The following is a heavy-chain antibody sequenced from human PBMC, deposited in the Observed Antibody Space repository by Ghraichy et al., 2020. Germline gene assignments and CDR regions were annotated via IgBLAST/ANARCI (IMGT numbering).Heavy chain of an antibody. CDR3: ARDPYYYDSSGYYGYYYYYGMDV. CDR2: TYYRSKWYN. CDR1: GDSVSSNSAA. Sequence: SQTLSLTCAISGDSVSSNSAAWNWIRQSPSRGLEWLGRTYYRSKWYNDYAVSVKSRITINPDTSKNQFSLQLNSVTPEDTAVYYCARDPYYYDSSGYYGYYYYYGMDVWGQGTTVTVSS. J-gene: IGHJ6*02. D-gene: IGHD3-22*01. V-gene: IGHV6-1*01.